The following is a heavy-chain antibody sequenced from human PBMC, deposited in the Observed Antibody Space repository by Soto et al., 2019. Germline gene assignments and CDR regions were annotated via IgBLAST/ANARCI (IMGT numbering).Heavy chain of an antibody. CDR1: GGTFSSYA. D-gene: IGHD4-17*01. V-gene: IGHV1-69*13. Sequence: SVKVSCKASGGTFSSYAISWVRQAPGQGLEWMGGIIPIFGTANYAQKFQGRVTITADESTSTAYMELSSLRSEDTAVYYCARSEYGGNSGYYYGMDVWGQGTTLTVSS. J-gene: IGHJ6*02. CDR2: IIPIFGTA. CDR3: ARSEYGGNSGYYYGMDV.